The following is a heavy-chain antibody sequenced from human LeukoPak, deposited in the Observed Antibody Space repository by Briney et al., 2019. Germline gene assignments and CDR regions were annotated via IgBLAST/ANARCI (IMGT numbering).Heavy chain of an antibody. CDR1: GGTFSSYA. J-gene: IGHJ5*02. Sequence: ASVKVSCKASGGTFSSYAISWVRQAPGQGLEWMGRIIPILGIAYYAQKFQGRVTITADESTSTAYMELSSLRSEDTAVYYCALVSVQGVDFWSDNWFDPWGQGTLVTVSS. CDR3: ALVSVQGVDFWSDNWFDP. V-gene: IGHV1-69*04. D-gene: IGHD3-3*01. CDR2: IIPILGIA.